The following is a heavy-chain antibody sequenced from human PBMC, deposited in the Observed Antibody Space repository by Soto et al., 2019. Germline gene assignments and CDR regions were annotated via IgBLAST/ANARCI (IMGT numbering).Heavy chain of an antibody. V-gene: IGHV4-30-4*01. J-gene: IGHJ4*02. Sequence: SETLSLTCTVSGGSVTSDEDYWTWIRQSPGKGLEWIGYISNSGSTGYNPSLKTRLSMSVDRSKNQVTLRLTSVTDADTAGYFCATESGSTYGYFDHWGQGTQVTVSS. CDR2: ISNSGST. D-gene: IGHD5-18*01. CDR1: GGSVTSDEDY. CDR3: ATESGSTYGYFDH.